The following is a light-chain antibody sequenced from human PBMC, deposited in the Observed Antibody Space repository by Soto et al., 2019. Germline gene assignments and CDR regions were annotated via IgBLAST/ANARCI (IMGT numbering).Light chain of an antibody. V-gene: IGKV3-20*01. CDR2: GAS. CDR3: QQYGSSYPWT. J-gene: IGKJ1*01. CDR1: QSVSSNY. Sequence: EIVLTHSPGTLSLSPLEIATLSCSASQSVSSNYLAWYQQKPGQAPRLLIYGASSRATGIPDRFSGSGSGTDFTLTIRRLEPEDFAVYYCQQYGSSYPWTFGQGTKVDIK.